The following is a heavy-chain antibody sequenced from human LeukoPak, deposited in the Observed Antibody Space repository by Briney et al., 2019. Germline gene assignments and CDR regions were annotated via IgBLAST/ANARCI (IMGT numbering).Heavy chain of an antibody. D-gene: IGHD2-2*01. Sequence: GESLKISCKGSGYSFTSYWLGWVRQIGEKGVEWIGIIYPGDSDTRYSPSFQGQVTISADKSISTAYLQWSSLKASDTAMYYCARLGAPGDIVVVPAAALHFDYWGQGTLVTVSS. J-gene: IGHJ4*02. CDR1: GYSFTSYW. V-gene: IGHV5-51*01. CDR3: ARLGAPGDIVVVPAAALHFDY. CDR2: IYPGDSDT.